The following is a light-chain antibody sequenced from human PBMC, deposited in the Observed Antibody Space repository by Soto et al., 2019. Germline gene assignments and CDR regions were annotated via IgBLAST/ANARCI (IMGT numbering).Light chain of an antibody. Sequence: DIQMTQFPSTLSASIGDRVTITCRASQRISNWLAWYQQKAGKAPKLLIYTASSLETGVPSRFSGSGSGTEFTLTISSLQPDDFATYYCQHYNCYSPYTFGQGTRLESK. CDR3: QHYNCYSPYT. J-gene: IGKJ2*01. CDR2: TAS. V-gene: IGKV1-5*03. CDR1: QRISNW.